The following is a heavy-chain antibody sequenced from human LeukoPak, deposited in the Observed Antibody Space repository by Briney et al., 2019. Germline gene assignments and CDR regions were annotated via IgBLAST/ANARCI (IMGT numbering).Heavy chain of an antibody. J-gene: IGHJ4*02. V-gene: IGHV3-48*03. CDR2: ISSSGSTI. D-gene: IGHD5-12*01. CDR1: GFTFSSYE. Sequence: GGSLRLSCAASGFTFSSYEMAWVRQAPGKGLEWVSHISSSGSTIYYADSVKGRFTISRDNSKNTLYLQMSSLRAEDTAVYYCAKLWTIRVQIGDYWGQGTLVTVSS. CDR3: AKLWTIRVQIGDY.